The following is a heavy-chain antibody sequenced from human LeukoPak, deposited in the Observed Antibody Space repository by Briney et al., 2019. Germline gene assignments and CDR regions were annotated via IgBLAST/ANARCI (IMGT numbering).Heavy chain of an antibody. Sequence: GGSLRLSCGASGFTFSSYDMHWVRQAPGKGLEWVSSISSSSRYIYYADSVKGRFSISRDNAKNSLYLQMNSLRAEDTAVYYCARVWSPPYTSSWPSYFDFWGQGTLVTVSS. V-gene: IGHV3-21*01. J-gene: IGHJ4*02. CDR2: ISSSSRYI. CDR3: ARVWSPPYTSSWPSYFDF. CDR1: GFTFSSYD. D-gene: IGHD6-13*01.